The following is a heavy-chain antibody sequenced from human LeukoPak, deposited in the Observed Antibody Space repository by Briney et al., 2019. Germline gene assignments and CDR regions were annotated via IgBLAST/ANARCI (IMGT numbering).Heavy chain of an antibody. V-gene: IGHV3-23*01. CDR2: LRGNGDT. D-gene: IGHD3-10*01. Sequence: GGSLTLSCAASGFISSSYAMSWVREAPARGLEWVSSLRGNGDTFYADSVKGGFALSRDESRNTVYLHLNELRVEDTAVYYCSKSSWVSAADAVVWGQGTVVTVSS. CDR1: GFISSSYA. CDR3: SKSSWVSAADAVV. J-gene: IGHJ4*02.